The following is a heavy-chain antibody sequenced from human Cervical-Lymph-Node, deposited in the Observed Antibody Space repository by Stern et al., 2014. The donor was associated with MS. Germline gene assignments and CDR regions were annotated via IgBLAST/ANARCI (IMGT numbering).Heavy chain of an antibody. J-gene: IGHJ4*02. D-gene: IGHD6-19*01. V-gene: IGHV1-46*01. CDR2: INPNVGGT. CDR1: GYTFSSFY. CDR3: ARAWRSGRWSTPGW. Sequence: QVQLGQSGAEVKKPGASVKISCKASGYTFSSFYVHWVRQAPGQGLEWMGIINPNVGGTSYAQKFLGRVTMTRDTSTSTVYMELSSLKSEDTAVYYCARAWRSGRWSTPGWWGQGTLVTVSS.